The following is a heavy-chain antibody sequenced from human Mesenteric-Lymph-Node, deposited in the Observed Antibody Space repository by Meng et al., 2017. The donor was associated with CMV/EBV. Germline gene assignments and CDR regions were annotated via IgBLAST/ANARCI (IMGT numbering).Heavy chain of an antibody. V-gene: IGHV2-5*01. Sequence: SGPTLVKPTQTLTLTCTFSGFSLSTSGMGVGWIRQPPGKALEWLALIYWNDDKNYSPSLKSRLTITKDTSKNQVVLTMTNMDPVDTGTYYCAHEGHSSSWYPSFDSWGQGTLVTVSS. CDR2: IYWNDDK. CDR1: GFSLSTSGMG. J-gene: IGHJ4*02. CDR3: AHEGHSSSWYPSFDS. D-gene: IGHD6-13*01.